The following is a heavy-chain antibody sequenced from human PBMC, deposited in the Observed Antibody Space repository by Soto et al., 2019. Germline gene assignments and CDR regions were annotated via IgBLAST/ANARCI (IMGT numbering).Heavy chain of an antibody. CDR3: ARPKPIGAAAGKGWFDP. V-gene: IGHV4-39*01. CDR1: GCSISSYY. J-gene: IGHJ5*02. Sequence: SETLSLPCTVSGCSISSYYLGWIRQPPGKRLEWIGSIYYSGSTYYNPSLKSRLIISVDPSKNQFSLKLTSVTAADMAMYYCARPKPIGAAAGKGWFDPWGQGTLVTVYS. CDR2: IYYSGST. D-gene: IGHD6-13*01.